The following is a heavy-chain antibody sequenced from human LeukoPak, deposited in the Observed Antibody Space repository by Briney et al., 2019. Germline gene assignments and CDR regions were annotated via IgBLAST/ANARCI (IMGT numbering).Heavy chain of an antibody. Sequence: GASVKVSCKASGYTFTGYYMHWVRQAPGQGLEWMGWINPNSGSTNYAQKFQGRVTMTRDTSISTAYMELSRLRSDDTAVYYCARGNLRGDYVFDYWGQGTLVTVSS. CDR3: ARGNLRGDYVFDY. CDR2: INPNSGST. J-gene: IGHJ4*02. V-gene: IGHV1-2*02. CDR1: GYTFTGYY. D-gene: IGHD4-17*01.